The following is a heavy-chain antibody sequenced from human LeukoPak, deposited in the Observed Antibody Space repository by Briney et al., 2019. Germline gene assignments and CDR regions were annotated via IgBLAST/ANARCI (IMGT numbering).Heavy chain of an antibody. V-gene: IGHV4-61*02. CDR3: ARDRPDTAMVYYFDY. J-gene: IGHJ4*02. CDR2: IYTSGST. D-gene: IGHD5-18*01. Sequence: PSETLSFTCTVSGGSISSGSYYWSWIRQPAGKGLEWIGRIYTSGSTNYNPSIKSRVTISVDTSKNQFSLKLSSVTAADTAVYYCARDRPDTAMVYYFDYWGQGTLVTVSS. CDR1: GGSISSGSYY.